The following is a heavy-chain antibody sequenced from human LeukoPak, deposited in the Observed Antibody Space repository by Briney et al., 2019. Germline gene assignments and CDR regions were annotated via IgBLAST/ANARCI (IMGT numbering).Heavy chain of an antibody. CDR2: ISSSGTTI. V-gene: IGHV3-48*03. J-gene: IGHJ5*02. D-gene: IGHD5-12*01. Sequence: GGSLRLSCAASGFTFSSYEMHWVRQAPGKGLEWVADISSSGTTIYYADSVKGRFTISRDNAKNSLYLQMNSLRAEDTAVYYCARLLVATPGFDPWGQGTLVTVSS. CDR1: GFTFSSYE. CDR3: ARLLVATPGFDP.